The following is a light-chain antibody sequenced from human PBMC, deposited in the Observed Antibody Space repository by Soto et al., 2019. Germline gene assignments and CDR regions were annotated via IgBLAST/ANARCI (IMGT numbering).Light chain of an antibody. CDR2: RNI. J-gene: IGLJ3*02. Sequence: QSVLTQPASASGTPGPRHFISWSGSSSNIGGTNYACWSQQFPGADPTLLMHRNILRPAGSPERVSVSMAGTSASLATSGHRTEDEAVYYCASCDDRMGAVMFGGGTKATVL. V-gene: IGLV1-47*01. CDR1: SSNIGGTNY. CDR3: ASCDDRMGAVM.